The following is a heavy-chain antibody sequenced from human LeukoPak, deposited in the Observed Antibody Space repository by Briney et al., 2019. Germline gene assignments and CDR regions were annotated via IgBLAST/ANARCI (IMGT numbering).Heavy chain of an antibody. CDR1: GFTFSDYW. CDR2: ISGSGGST. CDR3: AKDTSESYYYYMDV. D-gene: IGHD3-10*01. J-gene: IGHJ6*03. Sequence: GGSLRLSCEASGFTFSDYWIHWVRQAPGKGLEWVSAISGSGGSTYYADSVKGRFTISRDNSKNTLYLQMNSLRAEDTAVYYCAKDTSESYYYYMDVWGKGTTVTVSS. V-gene: IGHV3-23*01.